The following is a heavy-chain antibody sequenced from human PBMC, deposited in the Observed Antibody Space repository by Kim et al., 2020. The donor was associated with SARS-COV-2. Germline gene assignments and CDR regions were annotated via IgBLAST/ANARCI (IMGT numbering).Heavy chain of an antibody. CDR3: ARGKRGLLWFGELDY. CDR2: ISYDGSNK. V-gene: IGHV3-33*05. Sequence: GGSLRLSCAASGFTFSSYGMHWVRQAPGKGLEWVAVISYDGSNKYYADSVKGRFTISRDNSKNTLYLQMNSLRAEDTAVYYCARGKRGLLWFGELDYWG. D-gene: IGHD3-10*01. J-gene: IGHJ4*01. CDR1: GFTFSSYG.